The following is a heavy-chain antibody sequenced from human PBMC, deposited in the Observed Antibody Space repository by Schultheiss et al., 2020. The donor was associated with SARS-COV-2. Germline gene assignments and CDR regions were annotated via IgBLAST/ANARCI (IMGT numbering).Heavy chain of an antibody. CDR3: TRDPNNLAYFSPSLQEGYYFDY. D-gene: IGHD1/OR15-1a*01. CDR1: GFTFSNAW. CDR2: IRSIAYGATT. Sequence: GESLKISCAASGFTFSNAWMSWVRQAPGKGLEWVGFIRSIAYGATTEYAASVKGRFTISRDDSKSIAFLHMNSLKTEDTAVYYCTRDPNNLAYFSPSLQEGYYFDYWGQGTLVTVSS. V-gene: IGHV3-49*04. J-gene: IGHJ4*02.